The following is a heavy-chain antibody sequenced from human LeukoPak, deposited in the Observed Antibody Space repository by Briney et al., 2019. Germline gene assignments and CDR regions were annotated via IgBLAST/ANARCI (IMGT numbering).Heavy chain of an antibody. V-gene: IGHV3-7*01. J-gene: IGHJ4*02. CDR2: IKQDGSEK. CDR3: ARDPIGGY. CDR1: GFTLSSYW. Sequence: PGGSLRLSCAASGFTLSSYWMSWVRQAPGKGLEWVANIKQDGSEKYYVDSVKGRFTISRDNAKNSLYLQMNSLRAEDTAAYYCARDPIGGYWGQGTLVTVSS.